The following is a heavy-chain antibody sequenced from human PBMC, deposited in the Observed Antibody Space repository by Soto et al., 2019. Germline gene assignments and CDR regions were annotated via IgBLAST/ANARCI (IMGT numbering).Heavy chain of an antibody. V-gene: IGHV4-34*01. D-gene: IGHD3-22*01. J-gene: IGHJ3*02. CDR2: INHSGST. CDR1: GGSFSGYY. Sequence: PSETLSLTCAVYGGSFSGYYWSWIRQPPGKGLEWIGEINHSGSTNYNPSLKSRVTISVDASKNQFSLKLSSVTAADTAVYYCARGGYYYDSSGHLHAFDIWGQGTMVTVSS. CDR3: ARGGYYYDSSGHLHAFDI.